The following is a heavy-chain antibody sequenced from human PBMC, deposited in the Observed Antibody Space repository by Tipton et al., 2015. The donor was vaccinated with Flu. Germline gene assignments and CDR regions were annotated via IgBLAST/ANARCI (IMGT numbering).Heavy chain of an antibody. CDR2: ISYDGSNK. V-gene: IGHV3-30*01. CDR3: ARRGIVVVRRSDAFDI. J-gene: IGHJ3*02. Sequence: SLRLSCAASGFTFSSYAMHWVRQAPGKGLEWVAVISYDGSNKYYADSVKGRFTISRDNSKNTLYLQMNSLRAEDTAVYYCARRGIVVVRRSDAFDIWGQGTMVTVSS. CDR1: GFTFSSYA. D-gene: IGHD3-22*01.